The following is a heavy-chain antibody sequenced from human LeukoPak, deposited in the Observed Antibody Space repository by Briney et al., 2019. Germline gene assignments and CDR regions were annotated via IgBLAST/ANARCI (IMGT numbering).Heavy chain of an antibody. Sequence: PSETLSLTCIVSGGSIRSYYWNWIRQPAGKGLEWIGRIYSTGITNYNPSLKSRVTMSVDTSNNEFSLKLRSVTAADTAIYYCARDRDLNYWFDTWGQGTLVSVSS. CDR1: GGSIRSYY. CDR3: ARDRDLNYWFDT. CDR2: IYSTGIT. D-gene: IGHD1-7*01. V-gene: IGHV4-4*07. J-gene: IGHJ5*02.